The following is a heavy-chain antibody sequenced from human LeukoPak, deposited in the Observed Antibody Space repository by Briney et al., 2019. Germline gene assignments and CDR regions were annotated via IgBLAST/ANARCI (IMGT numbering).Heavy chain of an antibody. J-gene: IGHJ4*02. CDR2: IYSGDRT. Sequence: GGSLRLSCTASGFTVSSNYMSWIRQAPGKGLEWVSVIYSGDRTYYTDSVKGRFTISRDSSRDTLYLQMNSLRTEDTAVYYCAKDEVAVAGTFDYWGQGTLVTVSS. D-gene: IGHD6-19*01. CDR3: AKDEVAVAGTFDY. V-gene: IGHV3-53*01. CDR1: GFTVSSNY.